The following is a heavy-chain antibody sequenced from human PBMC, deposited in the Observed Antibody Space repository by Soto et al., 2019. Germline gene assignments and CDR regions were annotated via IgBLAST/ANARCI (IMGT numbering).Heavy chain of an antibody. CDR3: ARDKYYYGSGQGGMDA. J-gene: IGHJ6*04. CDR2: IYYSGST. CDR1: GGSISSYY. V-gene: IGHV4-59*12. D-gene: IGHD3-10*01. Sequence: PSETLSLTCTVSGGSISSYYWSWIRQPPGKGLEWIGYIYYSGSTNYNPSLKSRVTISVDTSKNQFSLKLSSVTAADTAVYYCARDKYYYGSGQGGMDAWGKGTKVPVS.